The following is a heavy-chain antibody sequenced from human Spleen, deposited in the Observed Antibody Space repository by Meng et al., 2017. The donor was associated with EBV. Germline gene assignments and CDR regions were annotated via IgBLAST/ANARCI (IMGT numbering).Heavy chain of an antibody. CDR2: IFYTRTN. CDR3: ARDDWRRSTWETSFDP. D-gene: IGHD6-13*01. Sequence: TVTGAGDSVNPHPYYWGCICKAPRKRLEWIGTIFYTRTNYDTTSLKSRATISLDMSNNPSSLKLSSVTGADTAVYYCARDDWRRSTWETSFDPWGQGTLVTVSS. J-gene: IGHJ5*02. CDR1: GDSVNPHPYY. V-gene: IGHV4-39*02.